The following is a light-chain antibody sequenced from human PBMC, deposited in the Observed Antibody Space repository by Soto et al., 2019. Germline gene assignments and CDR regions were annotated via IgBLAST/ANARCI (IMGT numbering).Light chain of an antibody. V-gene: IGKV1-5*01. Sequence: DIQMTQSPSTLSASVGDRVTITCRASQSISSWLAWYQQKPGKAPELLIYDASSLESGVPSRFSGSGSGTEFTLTISSLQPDDFATYYCQQYNSYGFTFGPGTKVDIK. CDR3: QQYNSYGFT. CDR2: DAS. J-gene: IGKJ3*01. CDR1: QSISSW.